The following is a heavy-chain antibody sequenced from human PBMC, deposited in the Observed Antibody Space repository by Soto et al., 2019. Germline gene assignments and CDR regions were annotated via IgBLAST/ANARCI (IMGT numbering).Heavy chain of an antibody. Sequence: QVPLVQSGAEVKKPGASVKVSCKASGYTFTSYAMHWVRQAPGQRLEWMGWINAGNGNTKYSQKFQGRVTITRDTSVSKDDMELSSLRSEDRPGYYCARALGGWYLGAFDIWGQGTMVTVS. J-gene: IGHJ3*02. CDR3: ARALGGWYLGAFDI. CDR1: GYTFTSYA. D-gene: IGHD6-19*01. V-gene: IGHV1-3*01. CDR2: INAGNGNT.